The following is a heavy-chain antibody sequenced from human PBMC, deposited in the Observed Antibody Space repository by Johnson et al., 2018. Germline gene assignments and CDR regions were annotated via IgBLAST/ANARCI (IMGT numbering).Heavy chain of an antibody. CDR1: GFTFSNYA. V-gene: IGHV3-30*04. CDR2: ISYDGSNT. CDR3: AREESPYHREYFRH. Sequence: QVQLVQSGGGVVQXGRSLRLXCAASGFTFSNYALHWVRQAPGKGLEWVALISYDGSNTYYADSVKGRFTMSRDNSKNTVYLQMNSLTVEDTAIYYCAREESPYHREYFRHWGQGTLVLVSS. J-gene: IGHJ1*01. D-gene: IGHD3-16*01.